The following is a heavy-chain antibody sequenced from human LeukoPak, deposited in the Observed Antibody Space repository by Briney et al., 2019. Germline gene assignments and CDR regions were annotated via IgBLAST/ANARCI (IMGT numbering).Heavy chain of an antibody. CDR3: ARMDPRREGYYYYYMDV. D-gene: IGHD1-14*01. CDR1: GGSISSHY. CDR2: ISTSGGI. Sequence: SETLSLTCTVSGGSISSHYWSWIRQPPGKRLEWVGYISTSGGINYNPSLKSRITISVDTSKNQFSLKVTAVTAADTAVYFCARMDPRREGYYYYYMDVWGKGTTVTVSS. V-gene: IGHV4-4*09. J-gene: IGHJ6*03.